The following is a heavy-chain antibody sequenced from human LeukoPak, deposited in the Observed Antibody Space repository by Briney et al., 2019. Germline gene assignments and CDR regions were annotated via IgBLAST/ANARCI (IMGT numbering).Heavy chain of an antibody. Sequence: GGSLRLSCAASGFSFSSYWIHWVRQAPAKGLVWVSRINSEWSSTSYADSVKGRFTISRDNAKNALYLQMNSLRAEDTAVYYFAKGGSKAPDYGGQGTLATVS. D-gene: IGHD4-11*01. J-gene: IGHJ4*02. CDR2: INSEWSST. V-gene: IGHV3-74*01. CDR1: GFSFSSYW. CDR3: AKGGSKAPDY.